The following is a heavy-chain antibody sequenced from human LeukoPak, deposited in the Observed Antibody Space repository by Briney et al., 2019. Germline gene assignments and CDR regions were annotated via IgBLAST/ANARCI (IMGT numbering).Heavy chain of an antibody. V-gene: IGHV4-59*08. CDR3: ARRGVGRVVVAAGAFDI. Sequence: SETLSLTWSVSAGSVSSYYCGSSREPPRKGLGWGGGIYYSGSTNYNPSLKSRLTISVDTSKNQFSLKLSSVTAADTAVYYCARRGVGRVVVAAGAFDIWGQGTMVTVSS. CDR2: IYYSGST. CDR1: AGSVSSYY. D-gene: IGHD2-15*01. J-gene: IGHJ3*02.